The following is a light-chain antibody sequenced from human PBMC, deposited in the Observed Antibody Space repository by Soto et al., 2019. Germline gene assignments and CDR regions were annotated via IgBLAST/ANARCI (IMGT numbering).Light chain of an antibody. Sequence: QSALTGPPWASGTPGQRVTISCSGRSSNIGSRTVNWYQQLPGTAPKLLIYSNYQRPSGVPDRFSGSKSGTSASLAISGLQSEDEADYYCSAWDASLNGYVFGTGTKVTVL. CDR3: SAWDASLNGYV. CDR2: SNY. CDR1: SSNIGSRT. J-gene: IGLJ1*01. V-gene: IGLV1-44*01.